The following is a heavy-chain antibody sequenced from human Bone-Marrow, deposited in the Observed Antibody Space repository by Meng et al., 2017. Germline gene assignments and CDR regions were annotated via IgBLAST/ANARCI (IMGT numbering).Heavy chain of an antibody. CDR2: ISGSGGST. D-gene: IGHD4-17*01. V-gene: IGHV3-23*01. Sequence: GESLKLSCAASGFTFSRYAMRWVRPAPGRGLEWVSAISGSGGSTYYADSVKGRFTISRDNSKNTLYLQMNSLRAEDTAVYYCAKDLRSDYDHYYYGMDVWGQGTTVTVSS. CDR3: AKDLRSDYDHYYYGMDV. CDR1: GFTFSRYA. J-gene: IGHJ6*02.